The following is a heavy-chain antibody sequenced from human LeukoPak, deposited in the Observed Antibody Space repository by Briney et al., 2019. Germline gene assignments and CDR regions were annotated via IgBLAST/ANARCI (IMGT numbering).Heavy chain of an antibody. Sequence: GGSLRLSCAASGFTFDDYAMSWVRQAAGKGLEWVSGINWNGGSTAYADSVKGRFTISRDNAKNSLYLQMNSLRAEDTALYYCARHRGYDFWSGDYYWGQGALVTVSS. D-gene: IGHD3-3*01. CDR1: GFTFDDYA. J-gene: IGHJ4*02. V-gene: IGHV3-20*04. CDR2: INWNGGST. CDR3: ARHRGYDFWSGDYY.